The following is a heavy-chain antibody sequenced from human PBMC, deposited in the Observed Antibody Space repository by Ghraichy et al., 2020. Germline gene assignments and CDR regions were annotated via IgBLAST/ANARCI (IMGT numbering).Heavy chain of an antibody. D-gene: IGHD6-19*01. CDR2: ITWNSAST. CDR3: ARTGDSGWFYDY. Sequence: GGSLRLSCAASGFTFSGYAMSWVRQAPGKGLEWVSTITWNSASTRYADSVKGRSTISRDNYKNAVYLQVTSLREDDTAVYFCARTGDSGWFYDYWGRGTLVTFSS. CDR1: GFTFSGYA. V-gene: IGHV3-23*01. J-gene: IGHJ4*02.